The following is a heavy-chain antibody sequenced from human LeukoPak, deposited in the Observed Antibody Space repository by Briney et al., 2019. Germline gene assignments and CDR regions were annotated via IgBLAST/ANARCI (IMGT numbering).Heavy chain of an antibody. D-gene: IGHD3-10*01. J-gene: IGHJ1*01. CDR1: GYSFTTYG. V-gene: IGHV5-51*01. CDR3: ATYAGSDSKYFQH. CDR2: IYPGDSDT. Sequence: GEALKISFKVSGYSFTTYGIGWVRQMPGKGMGWIGIIYPGDSDTRDTPSFPGQVTTSADTSISTAYLQWSSLKASDTAMYYCATYAGSDSKYFQHWGQGTLVTVSS.